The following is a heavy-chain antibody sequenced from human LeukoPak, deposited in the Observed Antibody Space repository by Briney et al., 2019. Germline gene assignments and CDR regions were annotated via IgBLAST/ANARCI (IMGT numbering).Heavy chain of an antibody. Sequence: GESLKISCKASGYGFTTNWIALVRQMPGKGLEWMGVIYPDDSDTKYSPSFQGPVTITADKSISTAYLQWSSLKASDTAMYYCARQSRRVAGGLDPWGQGTLVTVSS. V-gene: IGHV5-51*01. CDR2: IYPDDSDT. CDR1: GYGFTTNW. J-gene: IGHJ5*02. D-gene: IGHD3-16*01. CDR3: ARQSRRVAGGLDP.